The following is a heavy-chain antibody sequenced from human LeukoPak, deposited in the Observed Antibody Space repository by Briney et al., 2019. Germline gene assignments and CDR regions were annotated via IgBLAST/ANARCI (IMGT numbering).Heavy chain of an antibody. D-gene: IGHD5-12*01. V-gene: IGHV4-39*07. Sequence: SQTLSLTCNVSGGSISSSSYYWGWIRQPPGKGLEWIGSIYYSGSTYYNPSLKSRVTISVDTSKNQFSLKLSSVTAADTAVYYCARLSGYGLHYYYHMDVWGKGTTVTVSS. CDR1: GGSISSSSYY. CDR2: IYYSGST. CDR3: ARLSGYGLHYYYHMDV. J-gene: IGHJ6*03.